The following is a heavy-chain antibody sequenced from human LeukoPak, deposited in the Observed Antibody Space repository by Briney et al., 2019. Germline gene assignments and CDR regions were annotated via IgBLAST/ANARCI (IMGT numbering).Heavy chain of an antibody. CDR2: INAGNGNT. D-gene: IGHD5-12*01. V-gene: IGHV1-3*01. CDR3: ASGGDIVATEMNY. J-gene: IGHJ4*02. Sequence: ASVKVSCKASGYTFTSYAMHWVRQAPGQRLEWMGWINAGNGNTKYSQKFQGRVTITRDTSASTAYTELSSLRSEDTAVYYCASGGDIVATEMNYWGQGTLVTVSS. CDR1: GYTFTSYA.